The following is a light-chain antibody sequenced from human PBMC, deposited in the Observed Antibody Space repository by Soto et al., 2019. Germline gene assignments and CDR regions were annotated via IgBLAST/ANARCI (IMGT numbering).Light chain of an antibody. Sequence: QSVLTQPPSASWTPGQRVTISCSGSSSNIGSNYVYWYKQLPGTAPKLLIYRNNQRPSGVPDRFSGSKSGTSASLAISGLRSEDEADYYCAAWDDSLRVFGGGTKLTVL. CDR2: RNN. V-gene: IGLV1-47*01. CDR3: AAWDDSLRV. J-gene: IGLJ2*01. CDR1: SSNIGSNY.